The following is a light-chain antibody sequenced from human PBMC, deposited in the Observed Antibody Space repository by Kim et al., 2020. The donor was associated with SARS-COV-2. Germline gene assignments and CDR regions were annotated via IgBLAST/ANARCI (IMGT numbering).Light chain of an antibody. CDR1: SSNIGAGYD. V-gene: IGLV1-40*01. Sequence: VTVSCTRRSSNIGAGYDVHWNPQLPGTAPKLLIYGNSNRPSGVPDRFSGSKSGTSASLAITGLQAEDEADYYCQSYDSSLSGSGVFGTGTKVTVL. J-gene: IGLJ1*01. CDR3: QSYDSSLSGSGV. CDR2: GNS.